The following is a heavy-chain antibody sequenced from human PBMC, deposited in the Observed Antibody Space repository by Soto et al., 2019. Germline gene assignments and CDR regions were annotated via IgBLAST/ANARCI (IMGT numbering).Heavy chain of an antibody. CDR2: ISWNSGSI. Sequence: GGSLRLSCAASGFTFDDYAMHWVRQAPGKGLEWVSGISWNSGSIGYADSVKGRFTISRDNAKNSLYLQMNSLRAEDTALYYCAKDRTTQAVVIPYYFDYWGQGTLVTVSS. V-gene: IGHV3-9*01. CDR1: GFTFDDYA. CDR3: AKDRTTQAVVIPYYFDY. D-gene: IGHD3-16*02. J-gene: IGHJ4*02.